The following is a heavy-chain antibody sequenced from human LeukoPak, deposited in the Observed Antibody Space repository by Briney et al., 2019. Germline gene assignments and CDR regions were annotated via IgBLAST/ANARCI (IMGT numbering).Heavy chain of an antibody. J-gene: IGHJ5*02. Sequence: GGSLRLSCAASGFTFSTFWMSWVRQAPGKGLEWVANIKQDGSDKYYVDSVKGRFTISRDNAKNSLYLQMNSLRVEDTAVYYCAKGWLSYANWFDPWGQGTLVPVSS. CDR2: IKQDGSDK. CDR1: GFTFSTFW. V-gene: IGHV3-7*05. CDR3: AKGWLSYANWFDP. D-gene: IGHD3-3*01.